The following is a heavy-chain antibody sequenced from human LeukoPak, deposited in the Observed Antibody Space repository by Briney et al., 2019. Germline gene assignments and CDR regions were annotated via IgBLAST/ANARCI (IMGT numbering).Heavy chain of an antibody. Sequence: SETLSLTCTVSGGSISSYYWSWIRQPPGKGLEWIGYIYYSGSTNYNPSLKSRVTISVDTSKNQFSLKLSSVTAADTAAYYCARHITVVSNWFDPWGQGTLVTVSS. CDR2: IYYSGST. D-gene: IGHD4-23*01. V-gene: IGHV4-59*08. CDR3: ARHITVVSNWFDP. J-gene: IGHJ5*02. CDR1: GGSISSYY.